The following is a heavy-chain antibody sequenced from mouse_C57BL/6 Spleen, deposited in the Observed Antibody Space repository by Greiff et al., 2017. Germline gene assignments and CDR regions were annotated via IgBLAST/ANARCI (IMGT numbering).Heavy chain of an antibody. CDR2: ISDGGSYT. Sequence: EVKLMESGGGLVKPGGSLKLSCAASGFTFSSYAMSWVRQTPEKRLEWVATISDGGSYTYYPDNVKGRFTISRDNTKNNLYLQISHLKSEDTAMYYCARDGYGSSYWFAYWGQGTLVTVSA. D-gene: IGHD1-1*01. CDR1: GFTFSSYA. J-gene: IGHJ3*01. V-gene: IGHV5-4*01. CDR3: ARDGYGSSYWFAY.